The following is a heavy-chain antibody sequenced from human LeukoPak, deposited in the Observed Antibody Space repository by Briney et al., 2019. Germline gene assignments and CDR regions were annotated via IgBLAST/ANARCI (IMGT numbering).Heavy chain of an antibody. D-gene: IGHD6-19*01. CDR3: ARGSVAGTVSFDI. CDR2: ISGSGGST. Sequence: PGGSLRLSCAASGFTFSSYAMSWVRQAPGKGLEWVSAISGSGGSTYYADSVKGRFTISRDNSKNTLYLQMNSLRAEDTAVYYCARGSVAGTVSFDIWGQGTMVTVSS. J-gene: IGHJ3*02. CDR1: GFTFSSYA. V-gene: IGHV3-23*01.